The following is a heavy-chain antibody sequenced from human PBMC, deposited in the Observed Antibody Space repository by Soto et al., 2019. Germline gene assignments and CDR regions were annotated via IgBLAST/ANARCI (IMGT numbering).Heavy chain of an antibody. CDR3: AKDWSRIGYAARSFDY. CDR2: ISGSGGST. CDR1: GFTFSSYA. Sequence: GGSLRLSCAASGFTFSSYAMSWVRQAPGKGLEWVSAISGSGGSTYYADSVKGRFTISRDNSKNTLYLQMNSLRAEDTAVYYCAKDWSRIGYAARSFDYWGQGTLVTVSS. D-gene: IGHD6-6*01. V-gene: IGHV3-23*01. J-gene: IGHJ4*02.